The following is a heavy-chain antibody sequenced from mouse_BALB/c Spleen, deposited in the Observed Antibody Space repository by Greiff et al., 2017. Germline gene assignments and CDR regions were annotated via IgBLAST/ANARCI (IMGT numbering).Heavy chain of an antibody. J-gene: IGHJ2*01. V-gene: IGHV5-17*02. CDR2: ISSGSSTI. Sequence: DVMLVESGGGLVQPGGSRKLSCAASGFTFSSFGIHWVRQAPEKGLEWVAYISSGSSTIYYADTVKGRFTISRDNPKNTLFLQMTSLRSEDTAMYYCARGGNYGNYVDYWGQGTTLTVSS. CDR1: GFTFSSFG. CDR3: ARGGNYGNYVDY. D-gene: IGHD2-1*01.